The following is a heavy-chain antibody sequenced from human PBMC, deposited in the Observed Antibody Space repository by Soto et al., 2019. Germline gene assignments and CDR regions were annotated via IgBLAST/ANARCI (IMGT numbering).Heavy chain of an antibody. CDR3: ARASYSSSSRGVNNWFDP. J-gene: IGHJ5*02. D-gene: IGHD6-6*01. Sequence: GGSLRLSCAASGFTVSSNYMSWVRQAPGKGLEWVSVIYSGGSTYYADSVKGRFTISRDNSKNTLYLQMNSLRAEDTAVYYCARASYSSSSRGVNNWFDPWGQGTLVTVSS. V-gene: IGHV3-66*01. CDR1: GFTVSSNY. CDR2: IYSGGST.